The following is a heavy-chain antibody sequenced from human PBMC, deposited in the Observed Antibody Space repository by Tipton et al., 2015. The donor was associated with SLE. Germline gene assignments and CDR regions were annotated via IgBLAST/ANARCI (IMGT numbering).Heavy chain of an antibody. D-gene: IGHD2-8*01. Sequence: GLVKPSETLSLTCSVSGGSINSDSYYWSWIRQPPGKGLEWIGYVSYGGSTNYHPSLKSRVTISVDTSKNQFSLEVRSVTAADTAVYYCVRLRSKVLIDYWGQGTLVTVSS. CDR1: GGSINSDSYY. CDR2: VSYGGST. V-gene: IGHV4-61*01. CDR3: VRLRSKVLIDY. J-gene: IGHJ4*02.